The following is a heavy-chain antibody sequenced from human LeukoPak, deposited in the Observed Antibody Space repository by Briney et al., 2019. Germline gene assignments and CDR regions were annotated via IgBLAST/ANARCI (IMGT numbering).Heavy chain of an antibody. J-gene: IGHJ3*02. CDR2: IRYDGSNK. V-gene: IGHV3-30*02. CDR1: GFTFSSYG. CDR3: ARDSVVGANDAFDI. D-gene: IGHD1-26*01. Sequence: QTGGSLRLSCAASGFTFSSYGMHWVRQAPGKGLEWVAFIRYDGSNKYYADSVKGRFTISRDNSKNTLYLQMNSLRAEDTAVYYCARDSVVGANDAFDIWGQGTMVTVSS.